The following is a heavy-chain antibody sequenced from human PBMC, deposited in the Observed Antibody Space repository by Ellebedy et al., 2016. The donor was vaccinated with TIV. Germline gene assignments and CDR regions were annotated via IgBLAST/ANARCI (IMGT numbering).Heavy chain of an antibody. CDR1: GFTFSNYA. CDR3: AAGVGWSAVHGMDV. Sequence: PGGSLRLSCAASGFTFSNYAMHWFRQAPGKGLEWVAVIWYDGRNKYYAESVKCRFSISRDNSKNTLYLQMNGLRAEDTAVYYWAAGVGWSAVHGMDVWGQGTTVTVS. V-gene: IGHV3-33*03. J-gene: IGHJ6*02. CDR2: IWYDGRNK. D-gene: IGHD6-19*01.